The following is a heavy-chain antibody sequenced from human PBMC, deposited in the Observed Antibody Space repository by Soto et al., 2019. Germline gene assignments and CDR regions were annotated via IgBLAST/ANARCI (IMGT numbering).Heavy chain of an antibody. CDR2: IWYDGSNK. D-gene: IGHD4-4*01. CDR1: GFIFSNYA. V-gene: IGHV3-33*01. CDR3: TRGYSYYYFDY. J-gene: IGHJ4*02. Sequence: GSLRLSCAASGFIFSNYAMHWVRQAPGKGLEWVAVIWYDGSNKYYADSVKGRFTISRDNSKNTLYLQMNSLRAEDTAVYYCTRGYSYYYFDYWGQGTLVTVSS.